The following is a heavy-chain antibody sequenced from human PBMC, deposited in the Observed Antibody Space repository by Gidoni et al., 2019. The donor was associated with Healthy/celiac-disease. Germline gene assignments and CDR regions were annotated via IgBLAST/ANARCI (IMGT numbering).Heavy chain of an antibody. Sequence: EVQLLESGGGLVQPGGSLRLSCAASGFTFSSYAMSWVRQAPGKGLEWVSAISGSGGSTYYADSVKGRFTISRDNSKNTLYLQMNSLRAEDTAVYYCAKDLTGGTTVRGVIIGPDYWGQGTLVTVSS. CDR1: GFTFSSYA. D-gene: IGHD3-10*01. CDR2: ISGSGGST. J-gene: IGHJ4*02. CDR3: AKDLTGGTTVRGVIIGPDY. V-gene: IGHV3-23*01.